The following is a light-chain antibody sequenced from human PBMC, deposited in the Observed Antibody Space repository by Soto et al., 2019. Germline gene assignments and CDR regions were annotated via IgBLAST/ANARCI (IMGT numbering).Light chain of an antibody. Sequence: DIQMTQSPSTLSASVGDSVTITCRASQGISNRLAWYQQKPGKAPKVLIYKASSLESGVPSRFSGSGSGTEFSLTISSLQPDDFATYYCQQYNSDSRTFGQGTKVDI. CDR2: KAS. CDR1: QGISNR. J-gene: IGKJ1*01. V-gene: IGKV1-5*03. CDR3: QQYNSDSRT.